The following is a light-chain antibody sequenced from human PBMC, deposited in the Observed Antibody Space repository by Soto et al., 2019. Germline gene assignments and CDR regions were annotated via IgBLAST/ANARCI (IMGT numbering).Light chain of an antibody. V-gene: IGKV3-20*01. Sequence: EIVLTQSPGTLSLSPGERATLSCRVSQSVSRNYLAWYQQKPGQAPRLLIFGASNRATGIPDRFSGSGSGADFTLTISRMEPEDFAMYYCQQYGSSPRTFGQGTKVEIK. CDR1: QSVSRNY. CDR3: QQYGSSPRT. CDR2: GAS. J-gene: IGKJ1*01.